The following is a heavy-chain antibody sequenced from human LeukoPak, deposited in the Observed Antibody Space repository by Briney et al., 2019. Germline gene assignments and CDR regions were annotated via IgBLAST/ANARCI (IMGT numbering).Heavy chain of an antibody. CDR1: GFTFDDYA. CDR2: ISWSSGSI. Sequence: GGSLRLSCAASGFTFDDYAMHWVRQAPGKGLEWVSGISWSSGSIGYADSVKGRFTISRDNAKNSLYLQMNSLRAEDTAVYYCARAPNYYDSSGYSPWGQGTLVTVSS. V-gene: IGHV3-9*01. D-gene: IGHD3-22*01. J-gene: IGHJ5*02. CDR3: ARAPNYYDSSGYSP.